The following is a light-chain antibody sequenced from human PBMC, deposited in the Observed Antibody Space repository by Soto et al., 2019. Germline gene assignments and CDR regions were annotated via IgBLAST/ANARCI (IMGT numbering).Light chain of an antibody. CDR1: QSVSISY. Sequence: EIVLTQSPGTLSLSPGERATLSCRASQSVSISYLAWYQQKPGQAPRLLIYGASSRATVIPDRFSGSGSGTDFTLTISSLEPEDFAVYYCQQYGSSALYSFGQGTKLEIK. J-gene: IGKJ2*01. V-gene: IGKV3-20*01. CDR3: QQYGSSALYS. CDR2: GAS.